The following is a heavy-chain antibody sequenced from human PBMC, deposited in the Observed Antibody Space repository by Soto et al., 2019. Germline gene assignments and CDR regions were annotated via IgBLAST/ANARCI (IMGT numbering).Heavy chain of an antibody. CDR3: AKGIAVALYNWFDP. CDR1: GFTFSSYA. D-gene: IGHD6-19*01. CDR2: ISGSGGST. Sequence: PGGSLRLCCAASGFTFSSYAMSWVRQAPGKGLEWVSAISGSGGSTYYADSVKGRFTISRDNSKNTLYLQMNSLRAEDTAVYYCAKGIAVALYNWFDPWGQGTLVTVSS. J-gene: IGHJ5*02. V-gene: IGHV3-23*01.